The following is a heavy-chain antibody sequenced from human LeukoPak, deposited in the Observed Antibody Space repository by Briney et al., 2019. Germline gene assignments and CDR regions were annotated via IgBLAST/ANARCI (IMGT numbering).Heavy chain of an antibody. V-gene: IGHV1-2*02. J-gene: IGHJ5*02. D-gene: IGHD6-13*01. CDR1: GYTFTGFY. Sequence: SVKVSCKASGYTFTGFYMHWVRQAPGQGLEWMGWINPNSGDTNYAQNFQGRVTMTRDTSISTAYVELSRLTSDDTAVYYCARGSLMAATGTGLSSWGQGTLVTVSS. CDR2: INPNSGDT. CDR3: ARGSLMAATGTGLSS.